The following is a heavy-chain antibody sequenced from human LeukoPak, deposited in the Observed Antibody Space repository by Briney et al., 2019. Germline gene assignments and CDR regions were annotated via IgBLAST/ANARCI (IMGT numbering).Heavy chain of an antibody. CDR3: ARDLCSFSNCPNNWIDP. J-gene: IGHJ5*02. CDR1: GDSVSSNSAA. D-gene: IGHD1-1*01. Sequence: LSQTLSLTCAISGDSVSSNSAAWNWIRQSPSRGLEWLGRTYYRSKWYNDYAISVRSRITINPDTSKNQFSLQLNSVTPEDTAVYYCARDLCSFSNCPNNWIDPWGQGTLVTVSS. V-gene: IGHV6-1*01. CDR2: TYYRSKWYN.